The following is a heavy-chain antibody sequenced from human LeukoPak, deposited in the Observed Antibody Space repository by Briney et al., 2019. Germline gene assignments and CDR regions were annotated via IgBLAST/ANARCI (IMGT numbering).Heavy chain of an antibody. CDR1: GYTFTSYY. CDR2: INPSGGST. CDR3: AREICADAGCYHHLPDY. D-gene: IGHD2-15*01. J-gene: IGHJ4*02. V-gene: IGHV1-46*01. Sequence: ASVKVSCKASGYTFTSYYMHWVRQAPGQGLEWMGIINPSGGSTSYTQKFQGRVTMTRDMSTSTVYMELSSLRSEDTAVYYCAREICADAGCYHHLPDYWGQGTLVTVSS.